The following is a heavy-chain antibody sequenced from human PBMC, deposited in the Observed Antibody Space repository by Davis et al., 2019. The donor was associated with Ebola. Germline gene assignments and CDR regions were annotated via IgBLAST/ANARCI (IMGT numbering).Heavy chain of an antibody. CDR3: ARGAYSSGWFPLDY. CDR1: GGTFSGYY. Sequence: SETLSLTCAVYGGTFSGYYWSWIRQPPGKGLEWIGEINHSGSTNYNPSLKSRVTISVDTSKNQFSLKLSSVTAADTAVYYCARGAYSSGWFPLDYWGQGTLVTVSS. CDR2: INHSGST. V-gene: IGHV4-34*01. J-gene: IGHJ4*02. D-gene: IGHD6-19*01.